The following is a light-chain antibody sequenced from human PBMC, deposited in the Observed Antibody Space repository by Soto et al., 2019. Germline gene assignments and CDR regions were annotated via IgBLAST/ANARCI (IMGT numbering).Light chain of an antibody. CDR1: SSDVGCYNY. CDR3: SSYAGSNNLV. Sequence: QSALTQPPSASGSPGQSVTISCTGTSSDVGCYNYVSWYQQHPGKAPKLMIYEVSKRPSGVPDRFSGSKSGNTASLTVSGLQAEDEADYYFSSYAGSNNLVFGGGTKLT. J-gene: IGLJ2*01. V-gene: IGLV2-8*01. CDR2: EVS.